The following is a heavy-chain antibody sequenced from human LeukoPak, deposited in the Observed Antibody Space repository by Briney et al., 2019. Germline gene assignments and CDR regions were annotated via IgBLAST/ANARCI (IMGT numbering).Heavy chain of an antibody. CDR1: GYTFATYG. CDR3: AKVAGDRMDY. J-gene: IGHJ4*02. V-gene: IGHV1-18*01. CDR2: ISANTGTT. Sequence: ASVTVSCTASGYTFATYGFCWVRQAPGHGLEWMGWISANTGTTDYAQKFQGRVTMSTDTSTSTAYMELRSLRPDDTGVYYCAKVAGDRMDYWGQGTLLTVSS. D-gene: IGHD6-13*01.